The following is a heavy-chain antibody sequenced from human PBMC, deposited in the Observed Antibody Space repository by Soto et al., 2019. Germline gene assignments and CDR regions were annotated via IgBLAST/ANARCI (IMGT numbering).Heavy chain of an antibody. J-gene: IGHJ4*02. CDR1: GGSVSIGTYY. CDR3: TRGGDAYKNGH. Sequence: QVQLQESGPGLVKPSETLSLTCTVPGGSVSIGTYYRSWIRQPPGKGLEWIGFIHYSGSTNYNPSLKSRVTMSVDTSKNQFSLKLTSVNAADTAVYYCTRGGDAYKNGHWGQGTLVTVYS. V-gene: IGHV4-61*01. D-gene: IGHD3-16*01. CDR2: IHYSGST.